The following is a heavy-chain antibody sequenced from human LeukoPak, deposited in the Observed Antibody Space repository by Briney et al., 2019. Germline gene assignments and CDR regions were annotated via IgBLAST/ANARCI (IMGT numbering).Heavy chain of an antibody. CDR3: ASDVEMATWVFDY. CDR2: ISPSGGST. J-gene: IGHJ4*02. D-gene: IGHD5-24*01. Sequence: ASVKVSCKASGYTFTGYYMHWVRQAPGQGPEWMGVISPSGGSTTYAQKFQGRVTLTRDMSTSTDYLELSSLRSEDTAVYYCASDVEMATWVFDYWGQGTLVTVSS. V-gene: IGHV1-46*01. CDR1: GYTFTGYY.